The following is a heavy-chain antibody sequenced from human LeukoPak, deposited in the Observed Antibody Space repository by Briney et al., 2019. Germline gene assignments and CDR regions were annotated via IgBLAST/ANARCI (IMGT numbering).Heavy chain of an antibody. CDR1: GFTFSSYA. Sequence: GSLRLSCAASGFTFSSYAMHWVRQAPGKGLEWVAVISYDGSNKYYADSVKGRFTISRDNSKNTLYLQMNSLTAEDTAVYYCARAYYYGSGSYYNPFENWGQGSLVTVSS. CDR2: ISYDGSNK. J-gene: IGHJ4*02. D-gene: IGHD3-10*01. V-gene: IGHV3-30-3*01. CDR3: ARAYYYGSGSYYNPFEN.